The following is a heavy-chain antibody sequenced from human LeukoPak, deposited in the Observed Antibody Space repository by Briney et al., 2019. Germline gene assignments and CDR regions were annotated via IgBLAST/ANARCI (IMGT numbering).Heavy chain of an antibody. CDR3: AKPYSGYVDDAFDI. CDR2: ISGSGANT. CDR1: GFTFSSYA. Sequence: AGGSLRLSCAASGFTFSSYAMSWVRQAPGKGPEWVSSISGSGANTYYEDSVKGRSSISRDNSKNTLYLQVNSLRAEDTAVFYCAKPYSGYVDDAFDIWGQGTMVTVSS. D-gene: IGHD5-12*01. V-gene: IGHV3-23*01. J-gene: IGHJ3*02.